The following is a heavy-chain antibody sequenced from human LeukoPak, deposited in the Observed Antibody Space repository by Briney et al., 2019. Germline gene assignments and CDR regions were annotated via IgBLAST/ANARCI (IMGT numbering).Heavy chain of an antibody. J-gene: IGHJ4*02. D-gene: IGHD3-22*01. CDR3: VREEDNSGYYSVFLDY. CDR1: GFTFSSYS. V-gene: IGHV3-21*01. CDR2: ISSSSSYI. Sequence: GGSLRLSCAASGFTFSSYSMNWVRQAPGKGLEWVSSISSSSSYIYYADSVNGRFTISRDNAKNSLYLQMNNLRAEDTAVYYCVREEDNSGYYSVFLDYWGQGTLVTVSS.